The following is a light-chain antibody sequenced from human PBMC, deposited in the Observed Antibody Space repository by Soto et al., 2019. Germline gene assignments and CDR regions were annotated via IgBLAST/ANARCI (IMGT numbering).Light chain of an antibody. CDR3: QQYGSSPPYT. CDR2: GAS. J-gene: IGKJ2*01. V-gene: IGKV3-20*01. Sequence: EIVLTQSPGTLSLSPGERATLSCRASQSVSSCYLAWYQQKPGQAPRLLIYGASSRATGTPDRFSGSGSGTDFTLTISRLEPEDFAVYYCQQYGSSPPYTFGQGTKLEIK. CDR1: QSVSSCY.